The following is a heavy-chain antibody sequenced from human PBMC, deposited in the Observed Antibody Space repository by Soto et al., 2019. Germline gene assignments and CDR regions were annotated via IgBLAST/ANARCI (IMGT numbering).Heavy chain of an antibody. V-gene: IGHV4-59*01. CDR2: IYYSGTT. CDR1: GGSISTYY. CDR3: ARTYSSSHHFDY. Sequence: SETLSLTCTVSGGSISTYYWSWIRRPPEKELEWIGYIYYSGTTNYNPSLKSRVTISVDTSKNQFSLKLSPVTAADTAVYYCARTYSSSHHFDYWGQGTLVTVSS. J-gene: IGHJ4*02. D-gene: IGHD6-13*01.